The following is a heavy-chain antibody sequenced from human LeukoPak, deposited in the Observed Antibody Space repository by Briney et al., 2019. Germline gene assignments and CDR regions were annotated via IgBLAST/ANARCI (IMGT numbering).Heavy chain of an antibody. CDR1: GFTFSSYA. CDR3: ARDNRKTPKKNSDRDY. J-gene: IGHJ4*01. Sequence: GGSLRLSCAASGFTFSSYAMHWVRQAPGKGLEWVAVISYDGSNKYYADSVKGRFTISRDNSKNTLYLQMNSLRAEDTAVYYCARDNRKTPKKNSDRDYWGQGTMVTVSS. D-gene: IGHD1-14*01. V-gene: IGHV3-30-3*01. CDR2: ISYDGSNK.